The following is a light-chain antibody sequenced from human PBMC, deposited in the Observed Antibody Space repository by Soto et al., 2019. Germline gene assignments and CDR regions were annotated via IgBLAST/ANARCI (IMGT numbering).Light chain of an antibody. J-gene: IGKJ1*01. V-gene: IGKV2-28*01. CDR3: MQTLESRT. CDR1: RSLLKANGYTY. Sequence: DVVLTQPPLSLPVTLGQPASISCRSSRSLLKANGYTYFHWFLQKPGQSPQLLIYLGYNRAPGVPDRFNGTGSGTDFTLKISGVEAEDVGVYYCMQTLESRTFGQGTKVDIK. CDR2: LGY.